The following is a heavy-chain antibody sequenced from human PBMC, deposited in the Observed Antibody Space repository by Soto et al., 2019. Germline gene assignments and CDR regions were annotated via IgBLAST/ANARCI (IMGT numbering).Heavy chain of an antibody. V-gene: IGHV3-48*01. CDR1: GFTFISYS. D-gene: IGHD5-18*01. CDR2: MSSSSSTI. CDR3: ARDSGYSYGPFDY. Sequence: EVQLVESGGGLVQPGGSLRLSCAASGFTFISYSMNWVRQAPGKGLEWVSYMSSSSSTIYYADSVKGRFTISRDNAKNSLYLQMNSLRAEDTAVYYCARDSGYSYGPFDYWGQGTLVTVSS. J-gene: IGHJ4*02.